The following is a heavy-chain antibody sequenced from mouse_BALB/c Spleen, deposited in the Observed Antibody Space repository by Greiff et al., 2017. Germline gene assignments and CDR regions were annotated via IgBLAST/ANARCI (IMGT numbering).Heavy chain of an antibody. CDR1: GFTFSSYT. Sequence: EVQRVESGGGLVKPGGSLKLSCAASGFTFSSYTMSWVRQTPEKRLEWVATISSGGSYTYYPDSVKGRFTISRDNAKNTLYLQMSSLKSEDTAMYYCTREGEKTTMITTAWFAYWGQGTLVTVSA. D-gene: IGHD2-4*01. CDR3: TREGEKTTMITTAWFAY. V-gene: IGHV5-6-4*01. J-gene: IGHJ3*01. CDR2: ISSGGSYT.